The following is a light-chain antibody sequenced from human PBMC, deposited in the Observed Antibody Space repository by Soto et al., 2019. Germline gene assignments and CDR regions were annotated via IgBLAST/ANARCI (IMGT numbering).Light chain of an antibody. J-gene: IGKJ2*01. CDR3: QQSYSTPLFT. CDR2: AAS. V-gene: IGKV1-39*01. Sequence: DIQMTHSPSSLSASVGDRVTITCRASQSISSYLNWYQQKPGKAPKLLIYAASSLQSGVPSRFSGSGSGTDFTLTISSLQPEDFATYYCQQSYSTPLFTLVHGTQLEIK. CDR1: QSISSY.